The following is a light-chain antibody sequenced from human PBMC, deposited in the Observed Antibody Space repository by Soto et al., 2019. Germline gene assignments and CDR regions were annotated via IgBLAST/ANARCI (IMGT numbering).Light chain of an antibody. CDR3: QQRSNWPPWT. CDR1: QSVSSY. Sequence: EIVLTQSPATLSLSPGERATLSCGASQSVSSYLAWYQQKPGQAPRLLIYDASNRATGIPARFSGSGSGTDFTLTTSSLEPEDFAGYYCQQRSNWPPWTVGQGTKVDSK. J-gene: IGKJ1*01. V-gene: IGKV3-11*01. CDR2: DAS.